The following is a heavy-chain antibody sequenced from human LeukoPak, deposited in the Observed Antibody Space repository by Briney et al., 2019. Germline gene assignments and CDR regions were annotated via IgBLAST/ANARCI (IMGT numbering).Heavy chain of an antibody. Sequence: ASVKVSCRASGYTFTAYYIHWVRQAPGQGLEWMGRINPNSGGTIYAQKFQGRVIMTRDTSITTGYMELSRLTSDDTAVYYCATSAGDYRAGHYYYMGVWGKGTSVTVSS. CDR1: GYTFTAYY. J-gene: IGHJ6*03. CDR3: ATSAGDYRAGHYYYMGV. CDR2: INPNSGGT. V-gene: IGHV1-2*06. D-gene: IGHD4-11*01.